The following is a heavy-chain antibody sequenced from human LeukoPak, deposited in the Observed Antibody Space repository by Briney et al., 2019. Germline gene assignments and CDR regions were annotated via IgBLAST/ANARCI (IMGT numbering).Heavy chain of an antibody. Sequence: GGSLRLSCAASGFTVSSNYMSWVRQAPGKGLEWVSVIYSGGSTYYADSVKGRFTISRDNSKSTLYLQMNSLRAEDTAVYYCARGLIGTGRDYWGQGTLVTVSS. J-gene: IGHJ4*02. V-gene: IGHV3-66*01. CDR1: GFTVSSNY. D-gene: IGHD1-7*01. CDR2: IYSGGST. CDR3: ARGLIGTGRDY.